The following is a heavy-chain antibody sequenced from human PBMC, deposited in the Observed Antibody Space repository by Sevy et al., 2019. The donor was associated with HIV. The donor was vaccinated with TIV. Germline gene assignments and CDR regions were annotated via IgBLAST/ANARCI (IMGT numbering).Heavy chain of an antibody. J-gene: IGHJ3*01. CDR1: GGSINSGGYS. CDR2: IFQSRAT. CDR3: AGGRVGVSSRWYGAFDV. V-gene: IGHV4-30-2*01. D-gene: IGHD6-13*01. Sequence: SETLSLTCAVSGGSINSGGYSWSWIRQPPGKGLEWIGYIFQSRATYYIPSLQSRVSISVDMSKNQFSLNLRSVTAADTAVYYCAGGRVGVSSRWYGAFDVWGQGTMVTVSS.